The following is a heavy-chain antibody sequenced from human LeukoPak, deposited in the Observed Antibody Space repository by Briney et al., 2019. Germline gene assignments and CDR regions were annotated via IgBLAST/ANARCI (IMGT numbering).Heavy chain of an antibody. V-gene: IGHV1-69*13. Sequence: SVKVSCKASGGTFSSYAISWVRQAPGQGLEWMGGIIPIFGTANYAQKFQGRVTITADESTSTAYMELSSLRSEDTAVYYCARDLWAYYGSYYYYYGMDVWGQGTTVTVSS. D-gene: IGHD3-10*01. CDR3: ARDLWAYYGSYYYYYGMDV. CDR2: IIPIFGTA. J-gene: IGHJ6*02. CDR1: GGTFSSYA.